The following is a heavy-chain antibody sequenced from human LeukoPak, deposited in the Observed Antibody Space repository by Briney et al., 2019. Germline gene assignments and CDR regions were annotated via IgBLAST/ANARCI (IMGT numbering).Heavy chain of an antibody. CDR1: EYTFTSYY. J-gene: IGHJ4*02. V-gene: IGHV1-46*01. CDR3: ARARYCSSTSCSARFDY. CDR2: INPSGGST. D-gene: IGHD2-2*01. Sequence: GASVKVSCKASEYTFTSYYMHWVRQAPGQGLEWMGIINPSGGSTSYAQKFQGRVTMTRDTSTSTVYMELSSLRSEDTAVYYCARARYCSSTSCSARFDYWGQGTLVTVSS.